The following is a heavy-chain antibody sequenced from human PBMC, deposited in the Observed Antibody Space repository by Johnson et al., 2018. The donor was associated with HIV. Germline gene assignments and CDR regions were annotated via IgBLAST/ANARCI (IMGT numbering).Heavy chain of an antibody. D-gene: IGHD3-22*01. Sequence: MQLVESGGGLVPPGGSLRLSCAASGFTFSNYAMHWVRQAPGKGLEYVSAIRSNGGRTSYANSVKGRFTISRDNSKNTLSLQMGSLRAEDMAVYYCAKVIARSNYVDTSGYLTRPRAFDIWGQGTMVTVSS. V-gene: IGHV3-64*01. CDR2: IRSNGGRT. J-gene: IGHJ3*02. CDR3: AKVIARSNYVDTSGYLTRPRAFDI. CDR1: GFTFSNYA.